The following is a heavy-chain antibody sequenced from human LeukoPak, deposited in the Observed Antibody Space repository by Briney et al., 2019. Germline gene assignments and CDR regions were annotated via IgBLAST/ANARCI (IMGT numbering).Heavy chain of an antibody. V-gene: IGHV5-51*01. CDR1: GYSFTNYW. CDR2: IYPGDSDT. Sequence: GESLKISCKGSGYSFTNYWIGWVRQMPGKGLEWMAIIYPGDSDTRYSPSFQGQVTISADKSISTAYLQGSSLKASDTAMYYCARQGAAAGNDYWGQGTLVTVSS. J-gene: IGHJ4*02. CDR3: ARQGAAAGNDY. D-gene: IGHD6-13*01.